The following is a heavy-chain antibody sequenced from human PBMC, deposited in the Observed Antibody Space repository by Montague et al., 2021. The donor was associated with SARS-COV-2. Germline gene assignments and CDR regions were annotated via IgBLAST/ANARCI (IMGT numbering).Heavy chain of an antibody. CDR3: ARDGDEGYFFEY. J-gene: IGHJ4*02. CDR2: IHYSGST. Sequence: TLSLTCTVSGVSMSSGSYYWNWIRQHPGKGLEWIGYIHYSGSTYYTPSLQSRVAISVDTSKNEFSLKMTSVTAADTAVYYCARDGDEGYFFEYWGQGLLVTVSS. CDR1: GVSMSSGSYY. D-gene: IGHD2/OR15-2a*01. V-gene: IGHV4-31*03.